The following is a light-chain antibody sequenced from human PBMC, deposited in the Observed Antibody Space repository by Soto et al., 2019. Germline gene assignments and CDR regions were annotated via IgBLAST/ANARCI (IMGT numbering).Light chain of an antibody. J-gene: IGKJ2*01. CDR1: QSLLHSNGYNY. CDR2: LGS. CDR3: MQALHTPRT. Sequence: DIVMTQSPLSLPVTPGEPASISCRSSQSLLHSNGYNYLDWYLQKPGQSPQLLIYLGSNRASGVPDRFSGSGSGTDFTLKISTVEAEDVGVYYCMQALHTPRTFGQGTKLEIK. V-gene: IGKV2-28*01.